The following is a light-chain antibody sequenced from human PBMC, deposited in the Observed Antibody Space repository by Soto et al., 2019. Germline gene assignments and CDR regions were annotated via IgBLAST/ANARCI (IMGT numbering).Light chain of an antibody. J-gene: IGLJ2*01. CDR1: SSNIGSNT. V-gene: IGLV1-44*01. CDR2: SNN. Sequence: QSVLTQPPSAXXXXGQRVTISCSGSSSNIGSNTVNWYQQLPGTAPKLLIYSNNQRPSGVPDRFSGSKSGTSASLAISGLQSEDEADYYCAAWDDSLNAVVFGGGTKLTVL. CDR3: AAWDDSLNAVV.